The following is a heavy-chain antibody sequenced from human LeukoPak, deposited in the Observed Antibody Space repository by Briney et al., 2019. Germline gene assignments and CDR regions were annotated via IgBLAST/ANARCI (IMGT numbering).Heavy chain of an antibody. V-gene: IGHV4-61*01. CDR2: IYYSGST. CDR1: GGSISSSSYY. CDR3: ARAGGSRSGYSF. Sequence: SETLSLTCTVSGGSISSSSYYWSWIRQPPGKGLEWIGYIYYSGSTNYNPSLKSRVTISIDTSKSQFSLNLSSVTAADTAVYYCARAGGSRSGYSFWGQGTLVTVSS. D-gene: IGHD3-3*01. J-gene: IGHJ4*02.